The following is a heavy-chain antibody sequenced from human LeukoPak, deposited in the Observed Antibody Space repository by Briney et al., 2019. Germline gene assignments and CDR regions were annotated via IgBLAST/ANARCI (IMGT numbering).Heavy chain of an antibody. J-gene: IGHJ4*02. Sequence: ASVKVSCKASGYTFTGYYMHWVRQAPGQGLERMGWINPNSGGTNYAQKFQGRVTMTRDTSISTAYMELSRLRSDDTAVYYCALLHTVKPLFDYWGQGTLVTVSS. V-gene: IGHV1-2*02. D-gene: IGHD4-11*01. CDR2: INPNSGGT. CDR3: ALLHTVKPLFDY. CDR1: GYTFTGYY.